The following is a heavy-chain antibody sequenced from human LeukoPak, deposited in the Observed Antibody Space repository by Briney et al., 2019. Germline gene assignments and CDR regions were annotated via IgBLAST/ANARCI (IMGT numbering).Heavy chain of an antibody. V-gene: IGHV4-39*07. CDR1: GGSISSRTYY. Sequence: SQTLSLTCTVSGGSISSRTYYWGWIRQPPGKGLEWIGSIYYTGSTFYNPSLKSRVTISVDTSKNQFSMKLSSVTAADAAVYFCAREWTTWGAFDIWGQGTMVTVSS. D-gene: IGHD2/OR15-2a*01. J-gene: IGHJ3*02. CDR2: IYYTGST. CDR3: AREWTTWGAFDI.